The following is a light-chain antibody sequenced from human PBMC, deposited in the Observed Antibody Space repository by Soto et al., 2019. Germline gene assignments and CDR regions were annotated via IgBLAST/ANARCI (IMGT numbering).Light chain of an antibody. CDR2: QAS. CDR3: QQYNSYSLT. J-gene: IGKJ1*01. Sequence: DIQMTQSPSTLSASVVDRVTITCRASQTISSWLAWYQQKPGEAPRLLIYQASSLETEVPSRFSGSGSGTEFTLTISSLQPGDFATYYCQQYNSYSLTFGQGTKVDI. V-gene: IGKV1-5*03. CDR1: QTISSW.